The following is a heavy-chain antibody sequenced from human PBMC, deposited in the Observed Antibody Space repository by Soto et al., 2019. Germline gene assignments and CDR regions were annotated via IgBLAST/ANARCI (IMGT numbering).Heavy chain of an antibody. J-gene: IGHJ4*02. CDR1: GFTFSSYG. D-gene: IGHD6-13*01. CDR2: ISYDGSNK. CDR3: AKDSDSSSWYYFDY. V-gene: IGHV3-30*18. Sequence: GGSLRLSCAASGFTFSSYGMHWVRQAPGKGLEWVAVISYDGSNKYYADSVKGRFTISRDNSKNTLYLQMNSLRAEDTAVYYCAKDSDSSSWYYFDYWGQGTLVTVSS.